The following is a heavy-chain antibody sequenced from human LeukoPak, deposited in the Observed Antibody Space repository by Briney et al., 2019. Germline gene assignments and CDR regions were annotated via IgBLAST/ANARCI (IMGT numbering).Heavy chain of an antibody. CDR1: GFTFGDYA. J-gene: IGHJ4*02. V-gene: IGHV3-9*01. D-gene: IGHD7-27*01. Sequence: SLRLSCAASGFTFGDYAMHWVRQAPGKGLEWVSGISWNSDSLGYADSVKGRFTISRDNAKNSLYLQMNSLRAEDTALYYCAKGTGDTAYYFDFWDQGVLVTVSS. CDR3: AKGTGDTAYYFDF. CDR2: ISWNSDSL.